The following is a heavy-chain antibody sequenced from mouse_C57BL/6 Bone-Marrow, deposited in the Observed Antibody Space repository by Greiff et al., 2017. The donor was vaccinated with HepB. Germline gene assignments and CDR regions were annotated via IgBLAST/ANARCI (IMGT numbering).Heavy chain of an antibody. Sequence: QFQLQQPGAELVKPGASVKVSCKASGYTFTSYWIPWVKQRPGQGLEWIGRIHPSDSDPNYNQKFKGKATLTVDKSSSTAYMQLSSLTSEDSAVYYCAIFYSWGYFDVWGTGTTVTVSS. CDR1: GYTFTSYW. D-gene: IGHD1-1*01. CDR3: AIFYSWGYFDV. CDR2: IHPSDSDP. J-gene: IGHJ1*03. V-gene: IGHV1-74*01.